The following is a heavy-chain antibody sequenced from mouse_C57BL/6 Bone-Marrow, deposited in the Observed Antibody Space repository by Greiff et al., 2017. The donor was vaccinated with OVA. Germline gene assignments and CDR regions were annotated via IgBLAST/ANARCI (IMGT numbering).Heavy chain of an antibody. J-gene: IGHJ3*01. CDR3: ALYDYDGFAY. V-gene: IGHV1-59*01. Sequence: VQLQQPGAELVRPGTSVKLSCKASGYTFTSYWMHWVKQRPGQGLEWIGVIDPSDSYTNYNQKFKGKATLTVDTSSSTAYMQLSSLTSEDSAVYYCALYDYDGFAYWGQGTLVTVSA. D-gene: IGHD2-4*01. CDR1: GYTFTSYW. CDR2: IDPSDSYT.